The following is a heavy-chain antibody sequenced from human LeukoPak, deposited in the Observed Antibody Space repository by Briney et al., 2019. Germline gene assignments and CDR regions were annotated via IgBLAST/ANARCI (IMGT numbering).Heavy chain of an antibody. V-gene: IGHV1-8*01. J-gene: IGHJ4*02. CDR1: GYTFTSYD. CDR3: ARGENDLGIAERIDY. Sequence: GASVKVSCKASGYTFTSYDINWVRQATGQGLEWMGWMNPNSGNTGYAQRFQGRVTMTRNTSISTAYMELSSLRSEDTAVYYCARGENDLGIAERIDYWGQGTLVTVSS. D-gene: IGHD6-13*01. CDR2: MNPNSGNT.